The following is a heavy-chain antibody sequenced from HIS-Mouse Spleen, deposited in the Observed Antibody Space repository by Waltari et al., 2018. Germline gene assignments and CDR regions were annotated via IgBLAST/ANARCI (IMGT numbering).Heavy chain of an antibody. CDR2: IDWEDDK. Sequence: QVTLRESGPALVKPTQTLTLTCTFSGFSLSTSGMCVIWIRQPPGKALEWLARIDWEDDKNYITSLTTRLTISSATAKDQVVLTITNIDPLDTATYYCARIAEGYTSGWYAFDYWGQGTLVTVSS. CDR1: GFSLSTSGMC. J-gene: IGHJ4*02. D-gene: IGHD6-19*01. V-gene: IGHV2-70*15. CDR3: ARIAEGYTSGWYAFDY.